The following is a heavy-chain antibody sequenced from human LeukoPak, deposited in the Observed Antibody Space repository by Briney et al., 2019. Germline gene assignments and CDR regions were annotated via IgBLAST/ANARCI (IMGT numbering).Heavy chain of an antibody. CDR3: ARGYSYGSFDY. CDR1: GFTVSSNY. Sequence: PGGSLRLSCAASGFTVSSNYMSWVRQAPGKGLEWVSVVYSGGSTYNADSVKGRFTIARDNSKNTLYLQMNSLRAEDTAVYYCARGYSYGSFDYWGQGTLVTVSS. V-gene: IGHV3-66*01. CDR2: VYSGGST. J-gene: IGHJ4*02. D-gene: IGHD5-18*01.